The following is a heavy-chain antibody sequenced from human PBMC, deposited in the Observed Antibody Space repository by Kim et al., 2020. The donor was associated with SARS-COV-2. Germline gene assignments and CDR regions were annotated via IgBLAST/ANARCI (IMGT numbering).Heavy chain of an antibody. CDR2: ISSSSSYI. Sequence: GGSLRLSCAVSGFTFSSYSMNWVRQAPGKGLEWVSSISSSSSYIYYADSVKGRFTISRDNAKNSLYLQMNSLRAEDTAVYYCARGGGSYYHHAFDIWGQGTMVTVSS. J-gene: IGHJ3*02. D-gene: IGHD1-26*01. CDR3: ARGGGSYYHHAFDI. V-gene: IGHV3-21*01. CDR1: GFTFSSYS.